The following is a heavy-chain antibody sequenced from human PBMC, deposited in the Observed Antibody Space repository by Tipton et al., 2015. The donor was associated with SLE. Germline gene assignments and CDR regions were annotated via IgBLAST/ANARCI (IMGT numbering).Heavy chain of an antibody. D-gene: IGHD2-21*01. V-gene: IGHV4-59*08. CDR3: ARSFYSFDN. J-gene: IGHJ4*02. CDR1: GGFISSYY. CDR2: INYSGST. Sequence: TLSLTCTVSGGFISSYYWSWIRQTPGKGLEWIGYINYSGSTTYNPSLKSRVSISVDTSNNEFSLKVNSVTAADTAVYYCARSFYSFDNWGQGTLVSVSS.